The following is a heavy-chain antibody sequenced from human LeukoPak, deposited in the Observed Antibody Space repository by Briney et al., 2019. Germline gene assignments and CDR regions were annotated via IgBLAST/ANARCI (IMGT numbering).Heavy chain of an antibody. CDR2: INHSGST. CDR3: ARVGGSSSSKDNPDY. D-gene: IGHD6-6*01. V-gene: IGHV4-34*01. CDR1: GGSFSGYY. J-gene: IGHJ4*02. Sequence: SETLSLTCAVYGGSFSGYYWSCIRQPPGKGLEWIGEINHSGSTNYNPSLKSRVTISVDTSKNQFSLKLSSVTAADTAVYYCARVGGSSSSKDNPDYWGQGTLVTVSS.